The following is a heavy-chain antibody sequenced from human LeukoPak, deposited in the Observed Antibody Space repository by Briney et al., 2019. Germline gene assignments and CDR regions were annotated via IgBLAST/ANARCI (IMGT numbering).Heavy chain of an antibody. V-gene: IGHV3-11*01. CDR1: GFTFSDYY. CDR2: ISNSGSTI. CDR3: VRDQDEDRGSTTYDW. D-gene: IGHD1-26*01. J-gene: IGHJ4*02. Sequence: GGSLGLSCAASGFTFSDYYMSWVRQAPGKGLEWVSYISNSGSTIYYADSVKGRFTISRDNAKNSLYLEMNSLRAGDTAIYYCVRDQDEDRGSTTYDWWGQGTLVTVSS.